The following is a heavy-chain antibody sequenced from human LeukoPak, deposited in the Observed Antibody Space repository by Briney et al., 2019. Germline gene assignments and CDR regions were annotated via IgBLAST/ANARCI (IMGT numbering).Heavy chain of an antibody. J-gene: IGHJ6*02. CDR1: GGSISSSSYY. D-gene: IGHD6-13*01. CDR2: IYYSGTT. CDR3: ARDTRIAAAGTKLFYYYYGMDV. V-gene: IGHV4-39*07. Sequence: PSETLSLTCTVSGGSISSSSYYWVWIRQPPGKGLEWIGTIYYSGTTYYNPSLKSRVTISVDTSKNQFSLKLSSVTAADTAVYYCARDTRIAAAGTKLFYYYYGMDVWGQGTTVTVSS.